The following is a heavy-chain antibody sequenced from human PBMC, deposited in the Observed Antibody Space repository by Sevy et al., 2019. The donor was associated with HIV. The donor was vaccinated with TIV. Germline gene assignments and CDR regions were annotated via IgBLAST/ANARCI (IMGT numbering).Heavy chain of an antibody. CDR3: ARHTNFYIDY. Sequence: ASVKVSCKVSGSTFSGHHMHWVRQAPGQGLEWMGWINPKSGGTNYAQKFQGRVTVTRDTSITTVYMELNRLRSDDTAVYYCARHTNFYIDYWGQGTLVTVSS. D-gene: IGHD2-8*01. CDR1: GSTFSGHH. V-gene: IGHV1-2*02. J-gene: IGHJ4*02. CDR2: INPKSGGT.